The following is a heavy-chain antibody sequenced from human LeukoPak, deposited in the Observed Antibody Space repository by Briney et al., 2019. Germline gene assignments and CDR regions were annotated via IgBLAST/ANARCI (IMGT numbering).Heavy chain of an antibody. CDR3: AKFVGYYDSSGYYSVAPFDY. V-gene: IGHV3-23*01. CDR2: ISGSGGST. J-gene: IGHJ4*02. D-gene: IGHD3-22*01. Sequence: GGSLRLSCAASGFTFSSYAMSWVRQAPGKGLEWVSAISGSGGSTYYADSVKGRFTISRDNSKSTLYLQMNSLRAEDTAVYYCAKFVGYYDSSGYYSVAPFDYWGQGTLVTVSS. CDR1: GFTFSSYA.